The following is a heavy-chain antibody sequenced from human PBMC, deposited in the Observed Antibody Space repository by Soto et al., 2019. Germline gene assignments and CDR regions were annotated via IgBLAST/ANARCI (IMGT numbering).Heavy chain of an antibody. CDR3: ASTSIAAAGKDYNWFDP. J-gene: IGHJ5*02. D-gene: IGHD6-13*01. V-gene: IGHV5-51*01. Sequence: GESLKISCKGSEYSFTSYWIGWVRQMPGKGLEWMGIIYPGDSDTRYSPSFQGQVTISADKSISTAYLQWSSLKASDTAMYYCASTSIAAAGKDYNWFDPWGQGTLVTVSS. CDR1: EYSFTSYW. CDR2: IYPGDSDT.